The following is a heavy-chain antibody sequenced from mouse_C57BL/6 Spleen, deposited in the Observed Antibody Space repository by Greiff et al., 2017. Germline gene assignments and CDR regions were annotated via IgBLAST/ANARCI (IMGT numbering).Heavy chain of an antibody. D-gene: IGHD4-1*02. CDR2: IYPGDGDT. Sequence: QVQLQQSGAELVKPGASVKISCKASGYAFSSYWMNWVKQRPGKGLEWIGQIYPGDGDTNYNGKFKGKATLTADKSSSTAYMQLSSLTSEDSAVYFCERINWSCAMGDWGKGTSVTVSS. J-gene: IGHJ4*01. CDR1: GYAFSSYW. V-gene: IGHV1-80*01. CDR3: ERINWSCAMGD.